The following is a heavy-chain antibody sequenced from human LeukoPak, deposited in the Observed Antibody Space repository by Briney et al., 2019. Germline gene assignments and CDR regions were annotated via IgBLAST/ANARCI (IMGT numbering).Heavy chain of an antibody. CDR1: GFTFSSYA. CDR3: AKSPQPTVPNHFDY. CDR2: VTGSGGNT. Sequence: GGSLRLSCAASGFTFSSYAMSWVRQAPGKGLEWVSPVTGSGGNTYYADSVKGRFTISRDNSKSTLYLQMNSLRTDDTAEYYCAKSPQPTVPNHFDYWGQGTLVTVSS. J-gene: IGHJ4*02. D-gene: IGHD4-11*01. V-gene: IGHV3-23*01.